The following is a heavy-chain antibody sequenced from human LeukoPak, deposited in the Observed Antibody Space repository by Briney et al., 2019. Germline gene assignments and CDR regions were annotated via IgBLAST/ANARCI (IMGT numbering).Heavy chain of an antibody. CDR1: GFTFSSYA. J-gene: IGHJ6*03. CDR3: AKDAGAAPYYYYMDV. CDR2: ISGSGGST. D-gene: IGHD1-26*01. Sequence: GGSLRLSRAASGFTFSSYAMSWVRQAPGKGLEWVSAISGSGGSTYYADSVKGRFTISRDNSKNTLYLQMNSLRAEDTAVYYCAKDAGAAPYYYYMDVWGKGTTVAVSS. V-gene: IGHV3-23*01.